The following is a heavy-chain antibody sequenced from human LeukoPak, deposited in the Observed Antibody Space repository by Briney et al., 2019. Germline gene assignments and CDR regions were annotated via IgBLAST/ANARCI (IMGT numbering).Heavy chain of an antibody. D-gene: IGHD3-10*01. CDR2: IIGSGGNT. CDR3: AKQYYFASGSYRYFDY. CDR1: GFTFTSFA. V-gene: IGHV3-23*01. Sequence: PGGSLRLSCAASGFTFTSFAMSWVRQAPGEGLEWVSSIIGSGGNTFYADSVKGRFTISRDNSKNTLYLQMNSLRAEDTAVYYCAKQYYFASGSYRYFDYWGQGTLVTVSS. J-gene: IGHJ4*02.